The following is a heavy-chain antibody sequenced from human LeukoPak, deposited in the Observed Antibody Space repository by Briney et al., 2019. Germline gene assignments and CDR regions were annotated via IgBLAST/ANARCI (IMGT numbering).Heavy chain of an antibody. J-gene: IGHJ4*02. CDR3: ATDRNSDWLKRFDY. D-gene: IGHD1-1*01. V-gene: IGHV3-7*01. Sequence: AGGSLRLSCVASGFSFSTHWMNWSRQAPGKGLEWVAYINEDGSEKNYVDSVKGRFTISRDNAENSLYVQINSLGAEDTAVYYCATDRNSDWLKRFDYWGQGARVTVSS. CDR2: INEDGSEK. CDR1: GFSFSTHW.